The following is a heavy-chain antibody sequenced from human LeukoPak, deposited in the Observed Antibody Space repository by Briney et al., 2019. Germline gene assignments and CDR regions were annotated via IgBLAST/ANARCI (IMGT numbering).Heavy chain of an antibody. CDR2: ISYDGSNK. CDR1: GFTFSSYA. V-gene: IGHV3-30*04. D-gene: IGHD3-3*01. Sequence: GGSLRLSCAASGFTFSSYAMHWVRQAPGKGLEWVAVISYDGSNKYYADSVKGRFTISRDNAKNSLYLQMNSLRAEDTAVYYCARDVKTRITIFGVVIADYYYYMDVWGKGTTVTVSS. CDR3: ARDVKTRITIFGVVIADYYYYMDV. J-gene: IGHJ6*03.